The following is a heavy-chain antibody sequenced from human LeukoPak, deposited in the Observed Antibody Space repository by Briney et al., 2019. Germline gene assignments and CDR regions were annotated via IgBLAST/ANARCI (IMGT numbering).Heavy chain of an antibody. CDR3: ARDAPPIYDFWSGYPHHYFDY. V-gene: IGHV3-33*01. Sequence: PGGSLRLSCAASGFTFSTYGMHWVRQAPGKGLEWVAVIWYDGSNKYYADSVKGRFTISRDNSKNTLYLQMNSLRAEDTAVYYCARDAPPIYDFWSGYPHHYFDYWGQGTLVTVSS. D-gene: IGHD3-3*01. CDR1: GFTFSTYG. CDR2: IWYDGSNK. J-gene: IGHJ4*02.